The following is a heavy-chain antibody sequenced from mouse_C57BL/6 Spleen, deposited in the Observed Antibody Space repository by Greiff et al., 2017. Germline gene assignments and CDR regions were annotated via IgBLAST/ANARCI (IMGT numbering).Heavy chain of an antibody. CDR2: IDPSDSYT. CDR3: ARQIYSSYFDV. V-gene: IGHV1-50*01. Sequence: QVQLQQPGAELVKPGASVKLSCKASGYTFTSYWMQWVKQRPGQGLEWIGEIDPSDSYTNYNQKFKGKATLTVDTSSSTAYMQLSSLTSEDSAVYYCARQIYSSYFDVWGKGTTVTVSS. CDR1: GYTFTSYW. J-gene: IGHJ1*03. D-gene: IGHD1-1*01.